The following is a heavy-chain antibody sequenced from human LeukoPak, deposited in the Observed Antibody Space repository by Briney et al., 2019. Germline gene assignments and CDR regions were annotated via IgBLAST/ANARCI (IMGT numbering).Heavy chain of an antibody. CDR3: ASNPFSSGGDY. CDR2: IKQDGSEK. D-gene: IGHD6-19*01. CDR1: GFTFSNYW. Sequence: GGSLRLSCVASGFTFSNYWMSWVRQAPGKGLEWVANIKQDGSEKFYVDSVKGRFTISRDNAKNSLYVQMNSLRAEDTAVYYCASNPFSSGGDYWGQGTLVTVSS. V-gene: IGHV3-7*01. J-gene: IGHJ4*02.